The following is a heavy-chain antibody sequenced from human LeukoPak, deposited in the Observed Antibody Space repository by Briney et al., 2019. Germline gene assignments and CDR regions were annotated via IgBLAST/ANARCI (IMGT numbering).Heavy chain of an antibody. CDR1: GGSIGSYY. D-gene: IGHD3-10*01. CDR3: ARGVDYYGV. J-gene: IGHJ4*02. CDR2: IYYSGST. Sequence: PSETLSLTCTVSGGSIGSYYWSWIRQPPGKGLEWIGYIYYSGSTNYNPSLKSRVTISVDTSKKQFSLKLSSVTAADTAVYYCARGVDYYGVWGQGTLVTVSS. V-gene: IGHV4-59*12.